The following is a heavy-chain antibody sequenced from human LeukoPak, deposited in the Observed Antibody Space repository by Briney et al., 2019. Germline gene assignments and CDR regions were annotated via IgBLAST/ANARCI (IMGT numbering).Heavy chain of an antibody. Sequence: SETLSLTCTVSGGSISGYYWSWIRQPPGKGLEWVGYIYHSGSTYYNPSLKSRVTISVDRSKNQFSLKLSSVTAADTAVYYCARGDTAVGTNYFYGMDVWGQGTTVIVSS. V-gene: IGHV4-59*12. J-gene: IGHJ6*02. CDR2: IYHSGST. D-gene: IGHD1-1*01. CDR1: GGSISGYY. CDR3: ARGDTAVGTNYFYGMDV.